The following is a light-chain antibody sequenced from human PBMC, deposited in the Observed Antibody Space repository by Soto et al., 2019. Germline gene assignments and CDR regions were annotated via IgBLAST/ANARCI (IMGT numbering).Light chain of an antibody. V-gene: IGLV7-43*01. CDR3: LLYYGGAQLGV. J-gene: IGLJ3*02. CDR2: STS. CDR1: TGAVTSGDY. Sequence: QTVVTQEPSLTVSPGGTVTLTCASSTGAVTSGDYPNWIQQKPGQAPRALMYSTSNTHSWTPARFAGSLLGGKAARTLSGVQPEDEAEYYCLLYYGGAQLGVFGGGTQLTVL.